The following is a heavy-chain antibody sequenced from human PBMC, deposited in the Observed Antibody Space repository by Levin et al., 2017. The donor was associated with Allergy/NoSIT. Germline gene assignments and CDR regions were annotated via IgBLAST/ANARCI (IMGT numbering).Heavy chain of an antibody. V-gene: IGHV5-51*01. CDR3: ARQALCGAGTCGFDY. CDR1: GYSFSSYW. Sequence: LGESLKISCQGSGYSFSSYWLGWVRQMPGKGLEWMGILYPGDSDARYSPSFQGQVTISVDRSINTAYLEWSSLKASATAVYYCARQALCGAGTCGFDYWGQGALVSVSS. J-gene: IGHJ4*02. CDR2: LYPGDSDA. D-gene: IGHD1-1*01.